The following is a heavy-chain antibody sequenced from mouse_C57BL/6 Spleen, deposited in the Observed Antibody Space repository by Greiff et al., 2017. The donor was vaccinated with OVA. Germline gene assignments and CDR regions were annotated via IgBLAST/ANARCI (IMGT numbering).Heavy chain of an antibody. V-gene: IGHV1-80*01. D-gene: IGHD1-1*01. CDR2: IYPGDGDT. Sequence: QVQLQQSGAELVKPGASVKISCKASGYAFSSYWMNWVKQRPGKGLEWIGQIYPGDGDTNYNGKFKGKATLTADKSSSTAYMQLSSLTSEDSAVYVCARTPLTTVVADWYFDVWGTGTTVTVSS. J-gene: IGHJ1*03. CDR1: GYAFSSYW. CDR3: ARTPLTTVVADWYFDV.